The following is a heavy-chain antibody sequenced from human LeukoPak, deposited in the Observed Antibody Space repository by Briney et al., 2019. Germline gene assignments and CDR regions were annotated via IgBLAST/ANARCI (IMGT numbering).Heavy chain of an antibody. Sequence: SETLSLTCAVYGGSFSGYYWSWIRQPPGKGLEWVGSVHYSGNTFYNPSLKSRVTISLDTSKNHFSLKVHTVTAADTAVYYCAREDDTIADNTFDIWGQGTVVTVSS. J-gene: IGHJ3*02. V-gene: IGHV4-34*01. CDR2: VHYSGNT. D-gene: IGHD6-13*01. CDR1: GGSFSGYY. CDR3: AREDDTIADNTFDI.